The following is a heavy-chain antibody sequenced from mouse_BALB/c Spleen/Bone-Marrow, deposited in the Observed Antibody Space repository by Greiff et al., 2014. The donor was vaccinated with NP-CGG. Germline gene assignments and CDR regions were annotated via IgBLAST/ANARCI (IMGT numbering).Heavy chain of an antibody. Sequence: EVQLQQSGAGLVKPGASVKLSCTASGFNIKDTYMHWVKQRPEQGLEWIGRIDPANGNTKYDPNVQGKAIITADTSSNTAYLQLSILTSEDTAVYYCAIYYYGSSGFAYWGQGTLVTVSA. V-gene: IGHV14-3*02. D-gene: IGHD1-1*01. J-gene: IGHJ3*01. CDR3: AIYYYGSSGFAY. CDR2: IDPANGNT. CDR1: GFNIKDTY.